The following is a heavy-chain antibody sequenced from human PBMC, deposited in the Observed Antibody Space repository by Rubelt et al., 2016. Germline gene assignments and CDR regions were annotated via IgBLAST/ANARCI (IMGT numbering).Heavy chain of an antibody. V-gene: IGHV4-34*01. D-gene: IGHD2-2*01. CDR3: ASVQVVPAAIGDDAFDI. CDR2: IKHSGCT. J-gene: IGHJ3*02. CDR1: GGSFSGYY. Sequence: QVQLQQWGAGLLKPSETLSLTCAVYGGSFSGYYLRWIRPPPGKGLAWIGEIKHSGCTNYNPSLKSRVTISVDTSKNQCSLKLSSVTAADTAVYYCASVQVVPAAIGDDAFDIWGQGTMVTVSS.